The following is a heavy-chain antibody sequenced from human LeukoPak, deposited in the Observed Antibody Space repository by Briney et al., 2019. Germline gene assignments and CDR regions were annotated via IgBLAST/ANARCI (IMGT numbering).Heavy chain of an antibody. Sequence: GASVKVSCKASGYTFTSYYMHWVRQAPGQGLEWMGIINPSGGSTSYAQKFQGRVTMTRDMSTSTVYMELSSLRSEDTAVYYCARGVGTTIGYYYYYMDVWGKGTTVTVSS. CDR3: ARGVGTTIGYYYYYMDV. V-gene: IGHV1-46*01. J-gene: IGHJ6*03. CDR1: GYTFTSYY. D-gene: IGHD1-26*01. CDR2: INPSGGST.